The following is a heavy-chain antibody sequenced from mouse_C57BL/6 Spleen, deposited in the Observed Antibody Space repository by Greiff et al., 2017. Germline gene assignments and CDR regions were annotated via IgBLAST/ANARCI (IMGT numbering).Heavy chain of an antibody. Sequence: VQLKQSGPELVKPGASVKIPCKASGYTFTDYNMDWVKQSHGKSLEWIGDINPNNGGTIYNQKFKGKATLTVDKSSSTAYMELRSLTSEDTAVYYCARKGSYYGSSYYFDYWGQGTTLTVSS. CDR2: INPNNGGT. CDR1: GYTFTDYN. J-gene: IGHJ2*01. CDR3: ARKGSYYGSSYYFDY. V-gene: IGHV1-18*01. D-gene: IGHD1-1*01.